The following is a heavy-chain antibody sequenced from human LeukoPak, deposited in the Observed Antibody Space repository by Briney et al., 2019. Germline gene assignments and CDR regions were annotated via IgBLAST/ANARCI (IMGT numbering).Heavy chain of an antibody. J-gene: IGHJ3*02. CDR3: ARDPGDHNYGDYLDAFDI. V-gene: IGHV3-21*01. CDR1: GFTFSSYA. CDR2: ISSSSSYI. D-gene: IGHD4-17*01. Sequence: GGSLRLSCAASGFTFSSYAMNWVRQAPGKGLEWVSSISSSSSYIYYADSVKGRFTISRDNAKNSQYLQMNSLRAEDTAVYYCARDPGDHNYGDYLDAFDIWGQGTMVTVSS.